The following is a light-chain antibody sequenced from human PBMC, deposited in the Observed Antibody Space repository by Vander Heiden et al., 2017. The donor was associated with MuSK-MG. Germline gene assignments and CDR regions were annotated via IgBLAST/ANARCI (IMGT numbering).Light chain of an antibody. CDR2: GAS. V-gene: IGKV3-20*01. CDR1: QTITNNY. Sequence: EIVLTQSPGTLSLSPGDRATLSCRASQTITNNYLAWYQQKPGQAPRLLMYGASNRDTGIPDRFSGSGSGTDFTLTISRLEPEDFAMFYCQQDSSSPWTFGRGTKVEIK. J-gene: IGKJ1*01. CDR3: QQDSSSPWT.